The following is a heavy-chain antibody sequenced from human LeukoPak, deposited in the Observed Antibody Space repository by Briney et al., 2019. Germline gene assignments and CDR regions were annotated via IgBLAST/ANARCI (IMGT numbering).Heavy chain of an antibody. J-gene: IGHJ4*02. V-gene: IGHV3-48*01. CDR1: GFTFSSYS. D-gene: IGHD6-25*01. CDR2: ISSSSTI. CDR3: ARDRSSGHFDY. Sequence: GGSLRLSCAASGFTFSSYSMNWVRQAPGKGLEWVSYISSSSTIYYADSVKGRFTISRDNAKNSLYLQMNSLRAEDTAVYYCARDRSSGHFDYWGQGTLVTVSS.